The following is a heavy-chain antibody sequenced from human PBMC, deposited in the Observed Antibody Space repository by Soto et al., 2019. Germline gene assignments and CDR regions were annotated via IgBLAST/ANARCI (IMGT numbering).Heavy chain of an antibody. V-gene: IGHV4-31*03. D-gene: IGHD3-10*01. CDR3: ATARGTRGVITAVFDY. CDR1: GGSISSGGYY. Sequence: QVQLQESGPGLVKPSQTLSLTCTVSGGSISSGGYYWSWIRQHPGKGLEWIGYIYYSGSTYYNPSLKSRVTISVDTSKNQFSLKLSSVTAADTAVYYCATARGTRGVITAVFDYWGQGTLVTVSS. CDR2: IYYSGST. J-gene: IGHJ4*02.